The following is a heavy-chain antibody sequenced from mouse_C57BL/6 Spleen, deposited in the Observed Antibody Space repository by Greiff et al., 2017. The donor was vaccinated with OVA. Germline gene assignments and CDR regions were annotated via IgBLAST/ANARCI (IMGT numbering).Heavy chain of an antibody. D-gene: IGHD1-1*01. CDR1: GYAFSSYW. Sequence: VQLVESGAELVKPGASVKISCTASGYAFSSYWMNWVKQRPGKGLEWIGQISPGAGDTNYNGKFKGQATLTDYKSSGTVYMHLRLLASEDSAVYFCARGGGSSYAAMDDWGQGTSVTVAS. J-gene: IGHJ4*01. CDR2: ISPGAGDT. CDR3: ARGGGSSYAAMDD. V-gene: IGHV1-80*01.